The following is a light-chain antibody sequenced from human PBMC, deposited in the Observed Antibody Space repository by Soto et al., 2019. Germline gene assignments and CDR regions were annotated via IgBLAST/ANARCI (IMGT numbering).Light chain of an antibody. J-gene: IGKJ4*01. CDR2: GAT. CDR3: QQDYILPLT. V-gene: IGKV3D-7*01. CDR1: QRISSNY. Sequence: ELVMTQSPATLSLSPGERATLSCRASQRISSNYICWYQQKPGQAPRLIIYGATTSATGIPARFSGSESGTDFTLTISSLQPEDFAVYYCQQDYILPLTFGGGTKVEI.